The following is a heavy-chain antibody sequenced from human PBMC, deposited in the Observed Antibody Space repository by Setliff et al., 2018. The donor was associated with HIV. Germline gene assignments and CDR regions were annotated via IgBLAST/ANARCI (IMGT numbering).Heavy chain of an antibody. D-gene: IGHD4-17*01. V-gene: IGHV4-34*01. J-gene: IGHJ4*02. Sequence: PSETLSLTCAVYGGSFSGFYWNWIRQPPGKGLEWIGEINHSGSTNYNPSLKSRVTISVDTSKNQFSLRLSSVTAADTAVYYCVGDETTVTFDYWGQGTLVTVSS. CDR2: INHSGST. CDR1: GGSFSGFY. CDR3: VGDETTVTFDY.